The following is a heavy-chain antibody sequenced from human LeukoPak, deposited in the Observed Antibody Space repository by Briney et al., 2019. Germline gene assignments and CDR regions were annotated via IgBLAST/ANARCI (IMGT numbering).Heavy chain of an antibody. Sequence: ASVKVSCKASGYTFTSYDINWVRQGTGQGLEWMGWMNPNSGNTGYAQKFQGRVTMTRNTSISTAYMELSSLRSEDTAVYYCARGNYRAPSAEYFQHWGQGTLVTVSS. CDR2: MNPNSGNT. D-gene: IGHD3-16*02. J-gene: IGHJ1*01. CDR1: GYTFTSYD. V-gene: IGHV1-8*01. CDR3: ARGNYRAPSAEYFQH.